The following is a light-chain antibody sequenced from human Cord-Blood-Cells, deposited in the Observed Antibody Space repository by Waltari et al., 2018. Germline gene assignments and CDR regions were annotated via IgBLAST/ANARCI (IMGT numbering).Light chain of an antibody. V-gene: IGKV4-1*01. Sequence: DIVMTQSPDSLAVSLGERATINCKSSQSVLYSANNKNYLAWYQQKPGQPPKLLICWASTRESGVPDRFSGSGSGTDFTLTISSLQAEDVAVYDCQQYYSTPRTFGQGTKVEIK. J-gene: IGKJ1*01. CDR2: WAS. CDR1: QSVLYSANNKNY. CDR3: QQYYSTPRT.